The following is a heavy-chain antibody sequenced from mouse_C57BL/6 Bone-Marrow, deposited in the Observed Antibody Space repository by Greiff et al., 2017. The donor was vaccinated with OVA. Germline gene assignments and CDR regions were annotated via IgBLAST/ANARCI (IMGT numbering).Heavy chain of an antibody. CDR3: AGDLAWFAY. Sequence: QVQLKESGPGLVKPSQSLFLTCSITGFPITSGYYWIWIRQSPGKPLEWMGYITHSGETFYNPSLQSPISITRETSKNQFFLQLNSVTTEDTAMYYCAGDLAWFAYWGQGTLVTVSA. J-gene: IGHJ3*01. CDR1: GFPITSGYY. V-gene: IGHV12-3*01. CDR2: ITHSGET.